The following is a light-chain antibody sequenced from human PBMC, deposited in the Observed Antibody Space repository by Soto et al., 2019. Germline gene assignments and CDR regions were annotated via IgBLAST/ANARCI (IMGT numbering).Light chain of an antibody. J-gene: IGKJ2*01. CDR1: QSVLYSSNNKNY. Sequence: DIVMTQSPDSLAVSLGERATINCKSSQSVLYSSNNKNYLSWYQQKPGQPPKLLIYWASTRESGVPDRFSGSGSGTDFTLTVSSLQAEDVAVYYCQHYYSTPYTFGHGTKLEIK. V-gene: IGKV4-1*01. CDR2: WAS. CDR3: QHYYSTPYT.